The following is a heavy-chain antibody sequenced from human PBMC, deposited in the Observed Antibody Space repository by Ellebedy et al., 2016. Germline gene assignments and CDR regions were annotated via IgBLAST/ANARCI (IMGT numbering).Heavy chain of an antibody. D-gene: IGHD1-26*01. Sequence: GGSLRLXXAASGFAFSNFFMTWVRQAPGKGLEWVSLIYAGGSTYYADSVKGRFTTSRDNSRNTLYLQMNSLRAEDTAVYYCARGPDSAKVGTWGQGTLVTVSS. CDR1: GFAFSNFF. V-gene: IGHV3-53*01. CDR3: ARGPDSAKVGT. J-gene: IGHJ1*01. CDR2: IYAGGST.